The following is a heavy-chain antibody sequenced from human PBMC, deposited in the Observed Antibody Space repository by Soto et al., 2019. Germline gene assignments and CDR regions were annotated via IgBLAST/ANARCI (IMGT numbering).Heavy chain of an antibody. V-gene: IGHV4-39*01. D-gene: IGHD4-17*01. J-gene: IGHJ4*02. CDR3: ARHDYGGFGL. Sequence: SETLCLTCTVSGGSIGRSSYYWGWIRQPPGKGLEWIGSIYYSGSTYYNPSLKSRVTISVDTSKNQFSLKLSSVTAADTAVYYCARHDYGGFGLWGQGTLVTVSS. CDR2: IYYSGST. CDR1: GGSIGRSSYY.